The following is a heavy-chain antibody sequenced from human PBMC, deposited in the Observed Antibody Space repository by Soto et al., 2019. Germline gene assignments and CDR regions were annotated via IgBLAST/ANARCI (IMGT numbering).Heavy chain of an antibody. J-gene: IGHJ4*02. CDR1: GFTFSSYA. D-gene: IGHD6-13*01. CDR3: AKVDAAAGTGYFDY. CDR2: ISGSGGST. Sequence: GGSLRLSCAAYGFTFSSYAMSWVRQAPGKGLEWVSAISGSGGSTYYADSVKGRFTISRDNSKNTLYLQMNSLRAEDTAVYYCAKVDAAAGTGYFDYWGQGTLVTVSS. V-gene: IGHV3-23*01.